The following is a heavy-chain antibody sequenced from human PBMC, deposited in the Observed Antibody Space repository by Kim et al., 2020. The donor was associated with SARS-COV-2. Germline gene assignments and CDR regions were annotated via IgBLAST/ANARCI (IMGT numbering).Heavy chain of an antibody. V-gene: IGHV4-39*02. CDR1: GGSISSSSYY. D-gene: IGHD3-10*01. CDR3: AREVTDDYYGSGSNYKGYSSYGMDV. Sequence: SETLSLTCTVSGGSISSSSYYWGWIRQPPGKGLEWIGSIYYSGSTYYNPSLKSRVTISVDTSKNQFSLKLSSVTAADTAVYYCAREVTDDYYGSGSNYKGYSSYGMDVWGQGTTVTVSS. J-gene: IGHJ6*02. CDR2: IYYSGST.